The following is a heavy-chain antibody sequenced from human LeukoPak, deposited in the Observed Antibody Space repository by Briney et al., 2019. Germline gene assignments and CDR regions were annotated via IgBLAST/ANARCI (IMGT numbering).Heavy chain of an antibody. J-gene: IGHJ5*02. Sequence: ASVKVSCKASGYTFTSYYMHWVRQAPGQGLEWMGIINPSGGSTSYAQKFQGRVTMTRDTSTSTVYMELSSLRSEDTAVYYCARERYYYGSGWLRWFDPWGQGTLVTVSS. V-gene: IGHV1-46*01. CDR3: ARERYYYGSGWLRWFDP. CDR2: INPSGGST. CDR1: GYTFTSYY. D-gene: IGHD3-10*01.